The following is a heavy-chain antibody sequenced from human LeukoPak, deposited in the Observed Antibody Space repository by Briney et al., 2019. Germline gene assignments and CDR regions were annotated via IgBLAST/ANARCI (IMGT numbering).Heavy chain of an antibody. CDR1: GFTFDDYG. V-gene: IGHV3-20*04. D-gene: IGHD4-11*01. CDR3: ARDGRWDDYSGYFDY. J-gene: IGHJ4*02. Sequence: GGSLRLSCAASGFTFDDYGMSWVRQAPGKGLEWVSGINWNGGSTGYADSVKGRFTISRDNAKNSLYLQMNSLIAEDTALYYCARDGRWDDYSGYFDYWGQGTLVTVSS. CDR2: INWNGGST.